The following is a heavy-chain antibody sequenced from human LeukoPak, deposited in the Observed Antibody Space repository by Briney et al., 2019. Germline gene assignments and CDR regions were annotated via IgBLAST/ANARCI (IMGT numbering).Heavy chain of an antibody. D-gene: IGHD3-3*01. CDR1: GFTFSSYG. Sequence: PGGSLRLSCAASGFTFSSYGMHWVRQAPGKGLEWVAVIWYDGSNKYYADSVKGRFTISRDNSKNTLYLQMNSLRAEDTAVYYCARDHVGYYDFWSERDAFDIWGQGTMVTVSS. CDR3: ARDHVGYYDFWSERDAFDI. J-gene: IGHJ3*02. CDR2: IWYDGSNK. V-gene: IGHV3-33*01.